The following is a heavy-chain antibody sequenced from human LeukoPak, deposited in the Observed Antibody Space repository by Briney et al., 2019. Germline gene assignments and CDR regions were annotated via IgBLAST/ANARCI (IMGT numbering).Heavy chain of an antibody. D-gene: IGHD1-26*01. J-gene: IGHJ2*01. CDR2: VHDTGST. Sequence: SETLSLTCIVSGSSVSTFYWSWLRQAPGTGLEWIGFVHDTGSTAYNPSLKSRVTISLETSMNQLSLMLTSVTAADTAMYYCARGSTDVYWYLDVWGRGTLVTVSS. CDR3: ARGSTDVYWYLDV. V-gene: IGHV4-59*02. CDR1: GSSVSTFY.